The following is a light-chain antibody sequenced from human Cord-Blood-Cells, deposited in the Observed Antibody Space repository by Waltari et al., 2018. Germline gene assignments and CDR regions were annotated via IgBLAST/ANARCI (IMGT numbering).Light chain of an antibody. CDR1: QSVSSSY. CDR3: QQYGSSPFT. CDR2: GAS. Sequence: ETVLTQPPGTLSLAPGERATLSCRASQSVSSSYLAWYQQKPGQAPRLLIYGASSRATGIPDRFSGSGSGTDFTLTISRLEPEDFAVYYCQQYGSSPFTFGPGTKVDIK. J-gene: IGKJ3*01. V-gene: IGKV3-20*01.